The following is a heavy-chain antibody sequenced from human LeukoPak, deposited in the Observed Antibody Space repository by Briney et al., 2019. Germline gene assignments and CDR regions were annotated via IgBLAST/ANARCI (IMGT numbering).Heavy chain of an antibody. D-gene: IGHD3-16*01. CDR1: GGSISGNY. V-gene: IGHV4-59*08. CDR3: ARELNWGYLDY. J-gene: IGHJ4*02. CDR2: VYYSGST. Sequence: SETLSLSCTVSGGSISGNYWSWIRQPPGKGLEWVAYVYYSGSTTYNPSLKRRVTISVNTTKNQFSLKPNSETAADTAEYYSARELNWGYLDYWGQGTLVTVSS.